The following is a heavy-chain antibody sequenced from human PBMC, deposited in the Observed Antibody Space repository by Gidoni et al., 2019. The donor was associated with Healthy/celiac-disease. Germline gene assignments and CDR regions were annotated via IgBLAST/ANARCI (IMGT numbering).Heavy chain of an antibody. J-gene: IGHJ6*03. CDR1: GFTFSSYA. CDR2: ISSNGGST. D-gene: IGHD5-18*01. Sequence: EVQLVESGGGLVQPGGSLRLSCSASGFTFSSYAMNWVRQAPGKGLEYVSAISSNGGSTYYADSVKGRFTISRDNSKNTLYLQMSSLRAEDTAVYYCVKGGYSYGLAVLAAHYYYYYMDVWGKGTTVTVSS. V-gene: IGHV3-64D*09. CDR3: VKGGYSYGLAVLAAHYYYYYMDV.